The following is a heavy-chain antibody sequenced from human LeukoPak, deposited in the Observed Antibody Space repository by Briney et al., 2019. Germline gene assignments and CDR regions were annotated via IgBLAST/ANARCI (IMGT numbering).Heavy chain of an antibody. J-gene: IGHJ3*02. CDR1: GGSISSYY. CDR2: IYHSGTT. V-gene: IGHV4-59*01. CDR3: AREGSVNAFNI. Sequence: SETLSLTCTVSGGSISSYYWSWIRQPPGKGLEWIGYIYHSGTTNYNPSLKSRVTISVDTSKNQFSLKLSSVTAADTAVYYCAREGSVNAFNIWGQGTMVTVSS.